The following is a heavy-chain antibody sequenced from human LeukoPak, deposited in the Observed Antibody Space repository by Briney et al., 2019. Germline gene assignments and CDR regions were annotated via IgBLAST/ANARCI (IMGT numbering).Heavy chain of an antibody. J-gene: IGHJ4*02. CDR1: GFTFSSYA. CDR2: ISGSGGST. D-gene: IGHD3/OR15-3a*01. Sequence: GGSLRLSCAASGFTFSSYAMSWVRQAPGKGLEWVSAISGSGGSTYYADFVKGRFTISRDNSKNTLYLQMNSLRAEDTAVYYWAKIERTGYYYFGYWGQGTLVTVSS. CDR3: AKIERTGYYYFGY. V-gene: IGHV3-23*01.